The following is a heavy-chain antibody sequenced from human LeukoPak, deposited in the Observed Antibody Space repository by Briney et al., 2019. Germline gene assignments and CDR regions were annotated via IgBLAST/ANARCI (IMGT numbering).Heavy chain of an antibody. Sequence: GGSLRLSCAASGFTFSSYGMHWVRQAPGKGLEWVAVIWYDGSNKYYADSVKGRFTISRDNSKNTLYQQMNSLRAEDTAVYYCARGSYGDYVQYYFDYWGQGTLVTVSS. CDR2: IWYDGSNK. CDR1: GFTFSSYG. CDR3: ARGSYGDYVQYYFDY. J-gene: IGHJ4*02. V-gene: IGHV3-33*01. D-gene: IGHD4-17*01.